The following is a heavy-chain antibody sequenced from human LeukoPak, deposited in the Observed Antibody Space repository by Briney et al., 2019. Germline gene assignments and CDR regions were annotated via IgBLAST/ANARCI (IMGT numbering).Heavy chain of an antibody. CDR3: ARHLWSFGVVTDAFDI. J-gene: IGHJ3*02. V-gene: IGHV4-39*07. Sequence: SETLSLTCTVSGGSFSSTTYYWGWIRQPPGKGLEWIGSVYYSGSSYYNPSLKSRVTISVATSKNQFSLKLSYVTAADTAVYYCARHLWSFGVVTDAFDIWGQGTMVTVSS. CDR2: VYYSGSS. CDR1: GGSFSSTTYY. D-gene: IGHD3-3*01.